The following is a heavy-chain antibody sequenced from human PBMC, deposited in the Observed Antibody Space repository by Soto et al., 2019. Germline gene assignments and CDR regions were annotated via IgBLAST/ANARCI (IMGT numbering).Heavy chain of an antibody. CDR2: INTANGNT. CDR3: ARSAVLTVRSSGDF. V-gene: IGHV1-3*04. D-gene: IGHD2-21*02. Sequence: ASVKVSCKASGYTFPSHGIHWVRQAPGESLEWMGWINTANGNTKYSQRFQGRVTITRDTSATTAYMELSSLTSDDTATYYCARSAVLTVRSSGDFWGQGALVTV. CDR1: GYTFPSHG. J-gene: IGHJ4*02.